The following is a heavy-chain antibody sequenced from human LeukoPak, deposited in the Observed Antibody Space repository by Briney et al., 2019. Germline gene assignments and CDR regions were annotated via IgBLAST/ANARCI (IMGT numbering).Heavy chain of an antibody. V-gene: IGHV3-23*01. J-gene: IGHJ4*02. CDR1: GFTFSSYS. CDR2: ISGGGGST. CDR3: AKDAYDSRHDY. Sequence: GGSLRLSCAASGFTFSSYSMNWVRQAPGKGLEWVSAISGGGGSTYHADSVKGRFTISRDNSKNTLYLQMDSLRAEDTAVYYCAKDAYDSRHDYWGQGTLVTVSS. D-gene: IGHD3-3*01.